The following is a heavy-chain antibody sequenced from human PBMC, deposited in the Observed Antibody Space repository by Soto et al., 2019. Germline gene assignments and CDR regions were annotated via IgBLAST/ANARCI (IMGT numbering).Heavy chain of an antibody. CDR1: TASITSGDHY. Sequence: QVQLQESGPGLVKPSETLSHTCSVSTASITSGDHYWSWIRQLPGKGLEWIGYIYYTGVTSYNPSLRSRLFMSIATSKNQFSLRLSSVTAADTAVYYCARRVFYRGCDAHFDWWGQGTLVTVSS. V-gene: IGHV4-31*03. J-gene: IGHJ4*02. CDR3: ARRVFYRGCDAHFDW. CDR2: IYYTGVT. D-gene: IGHD5-12*01.